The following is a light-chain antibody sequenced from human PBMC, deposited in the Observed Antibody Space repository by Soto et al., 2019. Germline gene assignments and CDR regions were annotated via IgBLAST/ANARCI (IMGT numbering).Light chain of an antibody. J-gene: IGKJ1*01. CDR2: GAS. V-gene: IGKV1-6*01. CDR1: QDIRND. CDR3: QQYGSSGT. Sequence: AIQMTQSPSSLSASVGDRVTITCRASQDIRNDLAWYQQKPGKPPKVLIYGASTLQSGVPSRFGGSRSGTDFTLTISRLEPEDFAVYYCQQYGSSGTFGQGTKVDIK.